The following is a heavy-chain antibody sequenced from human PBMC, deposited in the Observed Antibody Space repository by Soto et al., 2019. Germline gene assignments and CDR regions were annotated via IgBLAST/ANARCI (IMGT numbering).Heavy chain of an antibody. J-gene: IGHJ5*02. Sequence: QVQLQESGPGLVKPSGTLSLTCAVSGGSISSSNWWSWVRQPPGKGLEWIGEIYHSGSTNYNPSLRSRVTISVDKSKNQFSLKLSSVTAADTAVYYCAREVRAFNYGGFWWFDPWGQGTLVTVSS. V-gene: IGHV4-4*02. CDR3: AREVRAFNYGGFWWFDP. D-gene: IGHD3-10*01. CDR2: IYHSGST. CDR1: GGSISSSNW.